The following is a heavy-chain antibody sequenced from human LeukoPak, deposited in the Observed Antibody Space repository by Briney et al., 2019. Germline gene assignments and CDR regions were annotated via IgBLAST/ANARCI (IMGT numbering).Heavy chain of an antibody. CDR1: GFTFDDYA. J-gene: IGHJ4*02. CDR3: ARDIGRRTVTAFDY. CDR2: ISWDGGST. V-gene: IGHV3-43D*03. D-gene: IGHD2-21*02. Sequence: GGSLRLSCAASGFTFDDYAMHWVRQAPGKGLEWVSLISWDGGSTYYADSVKGRFTISRDNSKNSLYLQMNSLRAEDTAVYYCARDIGRRTVTAFDYWGQGTLVTVSS.